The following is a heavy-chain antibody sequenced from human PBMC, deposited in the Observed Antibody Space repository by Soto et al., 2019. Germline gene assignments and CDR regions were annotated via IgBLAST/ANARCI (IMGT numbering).Heavy chain of an antibody. D-gene: IGHD4-17*01. V-gene: IGHV1-58*01. CDR1: GFTFTSSA. Sequence: SVKVSCKASGFTFTSSAVQWVRQARGQRLEWIGWIVVGSGNTNYAQKFQERVTITRDMSTSTAYMELSSLRSEDTAVYYCAAPTTVNTYYYYGMDVWGQGTTVTVSS. CDR3: AAPTTVNTYYYYGMDV. J-gene: IGHJ6*02. CDR2: IVVGSGNT.